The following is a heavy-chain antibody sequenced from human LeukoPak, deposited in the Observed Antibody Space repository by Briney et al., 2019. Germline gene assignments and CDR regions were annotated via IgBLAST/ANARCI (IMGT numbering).Heavy chain of an antibody. J-gene: IGHJ5*02. CDR1: GLTFSTLA. V-gene: IGHV3-30-3*01. CDR2: ISYDGNSK. Sequence: QPGGFLRLSCAASGLTFSTLAFHWVRQAPGKGLEWLAIISYDGNSKFYADSVRGRFTISRDNSRNTLYLQMSSLETEDTAVYYCARDLSSAPHDENWAANRFDPWGQGTLVTVSS. CDR3: ARDLSSAPHDENWAANRFDP. D-gene: IGHD7-27*01.